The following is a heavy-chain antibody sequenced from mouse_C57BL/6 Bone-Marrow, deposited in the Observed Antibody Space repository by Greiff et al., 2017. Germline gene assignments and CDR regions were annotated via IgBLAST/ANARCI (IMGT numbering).Heavy chain of an antibody. CDR3: TRHRYYVSCYAMDY. V-gene: IGHV1-5*01. CDR1: GYTFTSYW. CDR2: IYPGNSDT. J-gene: IGHJ4*01. Sequence: VQLQQSGTVLARPGASVKMSCKTSGYTFTSYWMHWVKQRPGQGLEWIGAIYPGNSDTSYNQKFKGKAKLTAVTSASTAYMELSSLTNEDSAVYYCTRHRYYVSCYAMDYWGQGTSVTVSS. D-gene: IGHD1-1*01.